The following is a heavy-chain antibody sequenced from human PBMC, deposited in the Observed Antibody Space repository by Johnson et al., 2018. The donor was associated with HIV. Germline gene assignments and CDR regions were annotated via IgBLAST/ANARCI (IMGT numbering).Heavy chain of an antibody. J-gene: IGHJ3*02. CDR2: ISYDGSNK. Sequence: QVQLVESGGGVVQPGRSLRLSCAASGFTFNSYAMHWVRQAPGRGLEWVAVISYDGSNKYYADSVKGRFPISRDNSKNTLYLEMNSLRVEDTAVYYCAKVVTSSSSWQDDAFDIWGQGTVVTVSS. CDR1: GFTFNSYA. CDR3: AKVVTSSSSWQDDAFDI. V-gene: IGHV3-30-3*01. D-gene: IGHD6-13*01.